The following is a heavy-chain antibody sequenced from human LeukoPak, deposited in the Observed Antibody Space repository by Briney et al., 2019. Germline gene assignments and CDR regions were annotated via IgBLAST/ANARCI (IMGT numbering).Heavy chain of an antibody. V-gene: IGHV4-61*05. CDR2: IYYSGST. D-gene: IGHD2-2*01. J-gene: IGHJ6*02. CDR3: ARQPKYCSSTSCYAGSYYCGMDV. Sequence: PSETLSLTCTVSGGSISSSSYYWGWIRQPPGKGLEWIGYIYYSGSTNYNPSLKSRVTISVDTSKNQFSLKLSSVTAADTAVYYCARQPKYCSSTSCYAGSYYCGMDVWGQGTTVTVSS. CDR1: GGSISSSSYY.